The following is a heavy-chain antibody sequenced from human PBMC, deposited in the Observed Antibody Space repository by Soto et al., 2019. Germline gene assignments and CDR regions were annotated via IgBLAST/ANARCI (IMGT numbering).Heavy chain of an antibody. CDR1: GYTFTSYY. V-gene: IGHV1-46*01. D-gene: IGHD3-10*01. J-gene: IGHJ1*01. Sequence: GASVKVSCKASGYTFTSYYMHWVRQAPGQGLEWMGIINPSGGSTSYAQKFQGRVTMTRDTSTSTVYMELSSLRSEDTAVYYCARGGGSGSYYWAAEYFQHWGQGTLVTVSS. CDR3: ARGGGSGSYYWAAEYFQH. CDR2: INPSGGST.